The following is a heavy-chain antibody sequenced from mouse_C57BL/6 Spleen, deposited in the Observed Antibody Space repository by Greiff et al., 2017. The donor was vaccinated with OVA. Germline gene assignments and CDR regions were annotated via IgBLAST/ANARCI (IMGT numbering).Heavy chain of an antibody. V-gene: IGHV1-76*01. J-gene: IGHJ3*01. CDR3: ARGGYGSSFPFAY. CDR2: IYPGSGNT. CDR1: GYTFTDYY. Sequence: QVQLKESGAELVRPGASVKLSCKASGYTFTDYYINWVKQRPGQGLEWIARIYPGSGNTYYNEKFKGKATLTAEKSSSTAYMQLSSLTSEDSAVYFCARGGYGSSFPFAYWGQGTLVTVSA. D-gene: IGHD1-1*01.